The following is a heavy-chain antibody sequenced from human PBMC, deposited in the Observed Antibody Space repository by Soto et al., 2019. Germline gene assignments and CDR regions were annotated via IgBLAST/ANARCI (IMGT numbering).Heavy chain of an antibody. Sequence: GGSLRLSCAASGFTFSSYAMSWVRQAPGKGLEWVSAISGSGGSTYYAQKFQGRVTLTMDTSTRTVYMELSSLRFDDTAVYYCARDLAAGDYWGQGTLVTVSS. CDR2: ISGSGGST. D-gene: IGHD6-13*01. CDR3: ARDLAAGDY. V-gene: IGHV3-23*01. CDR1: GFTFSSYA. J-gene: IGHJ4*02.